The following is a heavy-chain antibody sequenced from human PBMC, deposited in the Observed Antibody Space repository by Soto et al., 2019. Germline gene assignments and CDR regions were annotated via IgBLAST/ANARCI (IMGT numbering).Heavy chain of an antibody. CDR2: ISTSDSTI. CDR1: GFTFSDYY. Sequence: PGGSLRLSCAASGFTFSDYYMAWIRQAPGKGLEWVSYISTSDSTIYYADSVKGRFTISRDNSKTSLYLQMNSLRAEDTAVFYCARVTDFGPLRWHFDLWGQGTMVTVSS. CDR3: ARVTDFGPLRWHFDL. D-gene: IGHD3-16*01. J-gene: IGHJ3*01. V-gene: IGHV3-11*01.